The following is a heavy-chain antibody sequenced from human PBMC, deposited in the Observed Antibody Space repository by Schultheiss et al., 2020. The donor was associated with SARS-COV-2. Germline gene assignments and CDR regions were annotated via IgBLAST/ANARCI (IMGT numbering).Heavy chain of an antibody. J-gene: IGHJ3*02. CDR3: ARGGRGDI. CDR1: GYSISSGYY. D-gene: IGHD3-10*01. Sequence: SETLSLTCTVSGYSISSGYYWGWIRQPPGKGLEWIGSIYHSGSTNYNPSLKSRVTISVDTSKNQFSLKLNSVTAADTAVYYCARGGRGDIWGQGTMVTVSS. V-gene: IGHV4-38-2*02. CDR2: IYHSGST.